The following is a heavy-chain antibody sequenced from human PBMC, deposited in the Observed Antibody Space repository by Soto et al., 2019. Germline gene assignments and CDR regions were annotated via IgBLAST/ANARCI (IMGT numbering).Heavy chain of an antibody. V-gene: IGHV3-23*01. D-gene: IGHD6-13*01. CDR2: ISGSGNSK. CDR3: ARARDEYTSSWPFDY. Sequence: GGSLRLSCTASGFTFSSYAMSWVRQAPGKGAEWVSTISGSGNSKYYAVSVKGRVTISRDNSVNTVFLQMNSLRAEDTALYYCARARDEYTSSWPFDYWGQGTLVTVSS. J-gene: IGHJ4*02. CDR1: GFTFSSYA.